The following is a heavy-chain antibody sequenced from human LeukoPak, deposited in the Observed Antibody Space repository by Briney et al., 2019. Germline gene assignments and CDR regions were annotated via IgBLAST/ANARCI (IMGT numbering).Heavy chain of an antibody. CDR2: ISSSGSTK. J-gene: IGHJ4*02. CDR1: GFTFSNYA. Sequence: GGSLRLSCTASGFTFSNYAMSWVRQAPGKGLEWVSAISSSGSTKYYADSVKGRFTISRDNARNSLYLQMNSLRAEDTAVYFCARGGLSIMGYWGQGTLVTVSS. CDR3: ARGGLSIMGY. V-gene: IGHV3-23*01. D-gene: IGHD2/OR15-2a*01.